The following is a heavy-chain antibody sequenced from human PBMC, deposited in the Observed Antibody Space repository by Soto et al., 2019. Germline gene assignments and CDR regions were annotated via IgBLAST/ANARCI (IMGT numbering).Heavy chain of an antibody. J-gene: IGHJ4*02. D-gene: IGHD3-10*01. Sequence: SETLCLTCGVSGGSVISGDYYWGGIVQTPGKGLDWIGYISYSGSSYYNPSLKSRVIISGDTSKNQFSLKLSSVTAADTAVYYCARADDYGTRFDYWGRGTLVTVSS. CDR2: ISYSGSS. V-gene: IGHV4-30-4*01. CDR1: GGSVISGDYY. CDR3: ARADDYGTRFDY.